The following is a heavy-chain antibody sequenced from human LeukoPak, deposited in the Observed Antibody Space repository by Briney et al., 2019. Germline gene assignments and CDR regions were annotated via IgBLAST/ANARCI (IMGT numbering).Heavy chain of an antibody. D-gene: IGHD4/OR15-4a*01. CDR2: ISSSGSHI. V-gene: IGHV3-21*01. J-gene: IGHJ4*02. CDR1: GFTFSSYS. CDR3: ARRAGAYSHPYDY. Sequence: GGSLRLSCAASGFTFSSYSMNWVRQAPGKGLEWVSSISSSGSHIYYADSVKGRITISRDNAKNSVYLQMNSLRAEDTAVYYCARRAGAYSHPYDYWGQGTLVTVSS.